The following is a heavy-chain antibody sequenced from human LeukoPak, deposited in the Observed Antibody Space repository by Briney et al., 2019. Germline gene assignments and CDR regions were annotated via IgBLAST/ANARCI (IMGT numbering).Heavy chain of an antibody. CDR2: INHSGST. V-gene: IGHV4-34*01. Sequence: TSETLSLTCAVYGXSFSGYYGSWIRQPPGKGLEWIGEINHSGSTNYNPSLKSRVTISVDTSKNQFSLKLSSVTAADTAVYYCARGLSPRINMVRGVRPPFRGVFDYWGQGTLVTVSS. D-gene: IGHD3-10*01. CDR3: ARGLSPRINMVRGVRPPFRGVFDY. J-gene: IGHJ4*02. CDR1: GXSFSGYY.